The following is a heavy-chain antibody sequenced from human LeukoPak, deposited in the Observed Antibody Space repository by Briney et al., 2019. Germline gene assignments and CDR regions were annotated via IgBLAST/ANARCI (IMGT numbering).Heavy chain of an antibody. D-gene: IGHD3-22*01. CDR2: ISSSGSTI. CDR1: GFTFSTYA. V-gene: IGHV3-48*03. J-gene: IGHJ3*02. CDR3: ARDQNTSGYYYASSDAFDI. Sequence: GGSLRLSCAASGFTFSTYAMSWVRQAPGKGLEWVSYISSSGSTIYYADSVKGRFTISRDNAKNSLYLQMNSLRAEDTAVYYCARDQNTSGYYYASSDAFDIWGQGTMVTVSS.